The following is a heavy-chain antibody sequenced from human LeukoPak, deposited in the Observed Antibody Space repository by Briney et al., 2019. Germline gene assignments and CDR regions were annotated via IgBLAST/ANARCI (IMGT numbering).Heavy chain of an antibody. CDR1: GFTFSSYA. Sequence: PGGSLRLSCAASGFTFSSYAMSWVRQAPGKGLEWVSAISGSGGSTYYADSVKGRFTISRDNSKNTLYLQMNSLRAEDTAVYYCAKESLYCSGGSCYSSLLPLDYWGQGTLVTVSS. D-gene: IGHD2-15*01. CDR2: ISGSGGST. J-gene: IGHJ4*02. V-gene: IGHV3-23*01. CDR3: AKESLYCSGGSCYSSLLPLDY.